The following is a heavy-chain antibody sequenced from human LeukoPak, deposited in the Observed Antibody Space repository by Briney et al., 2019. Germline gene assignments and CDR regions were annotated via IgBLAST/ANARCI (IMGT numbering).Heavy chain of an antibody. D-gene: IGHD6-19*01. J-gene: IGHJ3*02. V-gene: IGHV3-21*01. CDR1: GFTFSSYS. CDR3: AREVFIAVAGQLFNDAFDI. Sequence: TGGPLRLSCAASGFTFSSYSMNWVRQAPGKGLEWVSSISSSSSYIYYADSVKGRFTISRDNAKNSLYLQMNSLRAEDTAVYYCAREVFIAVAGQLFNDAFDIWGQGTMVTVSS. CDR2: ISSSSSYI.